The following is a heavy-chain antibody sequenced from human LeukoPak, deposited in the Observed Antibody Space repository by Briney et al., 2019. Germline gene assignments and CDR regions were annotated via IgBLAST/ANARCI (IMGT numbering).Heavy chain of an antibody. J-gene: IGHJ6*03. Sequence: SVTVSFTASGGTFSSYAVSWVRQAPGQGLEWMGGIIPIFGTTNYAQKFQGRVTITTDESTSTAYMELSSLRSEDTAVYYCARGPWGETYYYYYYYMDVWGKGTTVTVSS. CDR2: IIPIFGTT. CDR1: GGTFSSYA. D-gene: IGHD3-16*01. V-gene: IGHV1-69*05. CDR3: ARGPWGETYYYYYYYMDV.